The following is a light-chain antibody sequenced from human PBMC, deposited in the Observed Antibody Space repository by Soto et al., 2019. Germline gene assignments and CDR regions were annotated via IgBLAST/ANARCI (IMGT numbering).Light chain of an antibody. J-gene: IGKJ5*01. CDR1: QSISDY. CDR3: QQSYSTPTIT. V-gene: IGKV1-39*01. Sequence: DIKMTQSPSSLSASDGDRVTITCRPNQSISDYLNWYQQKPGKAPKFLIYASSSLQSGVPSRCRGSGSGTDFTLTISSLQPEDFATYYCQQSYSTPTITFGQGTRLEIK. CDR2: ASS.